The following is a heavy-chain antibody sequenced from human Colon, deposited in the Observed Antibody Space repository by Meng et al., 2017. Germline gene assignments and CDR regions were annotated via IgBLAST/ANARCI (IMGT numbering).Heavy chain of an antibody. CDR1: GYSFTSYW. J-gene: IGHJ4*02. Sequence: GESLKILCKGSGYSFTSYWIGRVRQMPGKGLEWRGINYPGDSDTRYSPSFQGQVTISADKSISTAYLKWSSLKASDTAMYYCSRHSTGVFDYWGQGTLVTVSS. CDR2: NYPGDSDT. CDR3: SRHSTGVFDY. V-gene: IGHV5-51*01.